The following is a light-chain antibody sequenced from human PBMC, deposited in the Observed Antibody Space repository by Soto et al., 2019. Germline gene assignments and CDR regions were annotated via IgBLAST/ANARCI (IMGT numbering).Light chain of an antibody. Sequence: EIVLTQSPATLSLSPGERATLSCRASQNVANYLDWYQQKPGQAPRLLIYESSNRATGIAARFSGSGSGTDFTLTISSLEPEDFAVYYCQQRSYPITFGQGTRLEIK. CDR2: ESS. J-gene: IGKJ5*01. CDR1: QNVANY. V-gene: IGKV3-11*01. CDR3: QQRSYPIT.